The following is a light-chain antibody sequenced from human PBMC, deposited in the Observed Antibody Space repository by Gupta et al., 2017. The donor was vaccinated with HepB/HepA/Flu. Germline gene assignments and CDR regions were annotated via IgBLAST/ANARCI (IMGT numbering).Light chain of an antibody. V-gene: IGKV3-15*01. CDR2: GGS. CDR1: QCFSDN. J-gene: IGKJ1*01. CDR3: HQYHTWPQT. Sequence: EVVMTQAPATLSVSPGERATLSCRATQCFSDNLAWYVQRPGQAPRLLIYGGSIRASGVPDRFSGSGSGTEFTLTISWLQSEDFAVYFCHQYHTWPQTFGQGTKVEIK.